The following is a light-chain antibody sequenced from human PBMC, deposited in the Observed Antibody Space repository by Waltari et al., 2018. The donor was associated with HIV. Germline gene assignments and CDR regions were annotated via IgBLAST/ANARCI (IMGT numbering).Light chain of an antibody. CDR2: WAS. Sequence: IVMTQSPDSLAVSLGERATIHSNSSQSVLYSSNNKNYLAWYQQKPGQPPKLLIYWASTRESGVPDRFSGSGSQTDFTLTISSLQAEDVAVYYCQQYYSTLRTFGQGTKVEIK. J-gene: IGKJ1*01. V-gene: IGKV4-1*01. CDR1: QSVLYSSNNKNY. CDR3: QQYYSTLRT.